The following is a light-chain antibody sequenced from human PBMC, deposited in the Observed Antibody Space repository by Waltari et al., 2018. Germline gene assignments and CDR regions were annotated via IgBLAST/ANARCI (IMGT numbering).Light chain of an antibody. V-gene: IGKV3D-15*01. CDR1: QSVSSS. Sequence: EIVMTQSPATLSLSPGERATLSCRASQSVSSSLAWYQQKPGQAPRLLIYGASSRDTGIPDRFSGSGSGTEFTLTISSLEPEDVAVYYCQQNSNWPLTFGGGTKVEIK. CDR3: QQNSNWPLT. J-gene: IGKJ4*01. CDR2: GAS.